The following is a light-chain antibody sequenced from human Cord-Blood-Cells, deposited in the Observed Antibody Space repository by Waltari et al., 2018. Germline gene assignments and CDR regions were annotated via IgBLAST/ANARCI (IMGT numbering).Light chain of an antibody. J-gene: IGKJ1*01. CDR1: QGISNS. V-gene: IGKV1-NL1*01. CDR3: QQYYSTPPWT. CDR2: AAS. Sequence: DLQMTQSPSSLSASVGDRVTITCRASQGISNSLAWYQQKPGKAPKLLLYAASRLESGVPSRFSGSGSGTDYTLTISSLQPEDFATYYCQQYYSTPPWTFGQGTKVEIK.